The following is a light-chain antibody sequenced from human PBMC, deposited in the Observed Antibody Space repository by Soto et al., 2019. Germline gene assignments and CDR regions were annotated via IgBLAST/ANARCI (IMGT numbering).Light chain of an antibody. CDR3: CSYAGRRTFYV. V-gene: IGLV2-23*01. CDR2: EGS. Sequence: QSVLTQPASVSGSPGQSITVSCSGTSSDIGSYNLVSWYQQHPGKAPKLMIYEGSKRPSGVSNRFSGSKSGNTASLTISGRQAEDEADYYCCSYAGRRTFYVFGTGTKLTVL. J-gene: IGLJ1*01. CDR1: SSDIGSYNL.